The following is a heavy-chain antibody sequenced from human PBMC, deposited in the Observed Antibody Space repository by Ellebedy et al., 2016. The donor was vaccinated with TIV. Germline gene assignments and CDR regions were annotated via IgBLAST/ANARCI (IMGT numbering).Heavy chain of an antibody. CDR3: ASAGDYVGGFDY. CDR1: GYSFTTYW. V-gene: IGHV5-51*01. J-gene: IGHJ4*02. CDR2: IYPGDSDT. Sequence: PGGSLRLSCEGSGYSFTTYWIGWVRQMPGKGLEWMGIIYPGDSDTRYSPSFQGQVTMSADKSISTAYLQWSSLKASDTAMYYCASAGDYVGGFDYWGQGTLVTVSS. D-gene: IGHD4-17*01.